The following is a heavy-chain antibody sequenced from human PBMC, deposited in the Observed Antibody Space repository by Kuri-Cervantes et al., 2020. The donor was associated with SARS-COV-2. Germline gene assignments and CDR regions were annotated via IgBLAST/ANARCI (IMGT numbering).Heavy chain of an antibody. V-gene: IGHV4-38-2*01. CDR2: TYHSGST. D-gene: IGHD2-2*01. Sequence: SETLSLTCAVSGYSISSGYYWGWIRQPPGKGLEWIGSTYHSGSTYYNPSLKSRATISVDTSKNQFSLKLSSVTAADTAVYYCARLGRYCSSTSCYPNWFDPWGQGTLVTVSS. CDR3: ARLGRYCSSTSCYPNWFDP. J-gene: IGHJ5*02. CDR1: GYSISSGYY.